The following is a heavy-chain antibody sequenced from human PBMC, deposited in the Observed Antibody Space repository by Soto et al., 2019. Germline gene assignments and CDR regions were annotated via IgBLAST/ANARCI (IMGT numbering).Heavy chain of an antibody. J-gene: IGHJ6*02. CDR3: ARDRVGQDYYGMDV. CDR2: ISSSSSYI. D-gene: IGHD2-15*01. CDR1: GFTFSSYS. V-gene: IGHV3-21*01. Sequence: EVQLVESGGGLVKPGGSLRLSCAASGFTFSSYSMNWARQAPGKGLEWVSSISSSSSYIYYADSVKGRFTISRDNAKNSLYLQMNSLRAEDTAVYYCARDRVGQDYYGMDVWGQGTTVTVSS.